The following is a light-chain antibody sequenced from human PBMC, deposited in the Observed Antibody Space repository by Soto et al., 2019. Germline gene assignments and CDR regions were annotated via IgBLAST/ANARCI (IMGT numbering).Light chain of an antibody. J-gene: IGKJ4*01. CDR3: QQTYSTPLT. CDR1: QSVSTY. V-gene: IGKV1-39*01. CDR2: ATS. Sequence: DIQMSPSPSSLSASVGDRVTITCRASQSVSTYLNWYQHKVGKAPKLLIYATSTLQSGVPSRFSGSGSGTDFTLTISSLQPEDFATYHYQQTYSTPLTFGGGTKVDIK.